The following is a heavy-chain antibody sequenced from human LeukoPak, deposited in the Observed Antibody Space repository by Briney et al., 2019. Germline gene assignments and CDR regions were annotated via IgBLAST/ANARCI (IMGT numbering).Heavy chain of an antibody. J-gene: IGHJ4*02. V-gene: IGHV4-59*01. CDR1: GGSISSCY. CDR3: AKGGGARNLAFDY. CDR2: IYYSGST. Sequence: SETLSLTCTVSGGSISSCYWSWIRQPPGKGLEWIGYIYYSGSTNYNPSLKSRVTISVDTSKNQFSLKLSSVTAADTAVYYCAKGGGARNLAFDYWGQGTLVTVSS. D-gene: IGHD3-10*01.